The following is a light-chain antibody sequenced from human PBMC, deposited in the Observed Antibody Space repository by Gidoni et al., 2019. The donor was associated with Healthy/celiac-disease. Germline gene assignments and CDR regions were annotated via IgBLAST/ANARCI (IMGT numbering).Light chain of an antibody. Sequence: EIVLTQSPATLSLSPGERSTLSCRASQSVSSYLAWYQQKPGQAPSLLIYDASNRATGIPARFSGSGSGTDFTLTISSLEPEDFAVYDCQQRSNWHPDPSLTFXGXTKVEIK. V-gene: IGKV3-11*01. J-gene: IGKJ4*01. CDR2: DAS. CDR3: QQRSNWHPDPSLT. CDR1: QSVSSY.